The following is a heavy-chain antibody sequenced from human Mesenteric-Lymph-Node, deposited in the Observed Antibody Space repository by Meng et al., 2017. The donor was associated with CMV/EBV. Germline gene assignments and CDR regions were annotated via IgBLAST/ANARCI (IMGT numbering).Heavy chain of an antibody. V-gene: IGHV3-21*01. CDR2: ISSSSSYI. Sequence: GESLKISCVASGFTFNNFPIHWVRQAPGRGLEWVSSISSSSSYIYDADSVKGRFTISRDNAKNSLYLQMNSLRAEDTAVYYCARWEDASEYAFDLWGQGTMVTVSS. CDR1: GFTFNNFP. D-gene: IGHD2-8*01. J-gene: IGHJ3*01. CDR3: ARWEDASEYAFDL.